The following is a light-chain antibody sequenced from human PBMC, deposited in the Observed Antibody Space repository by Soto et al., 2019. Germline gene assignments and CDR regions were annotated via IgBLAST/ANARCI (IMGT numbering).Light chain of an antibody. CDR2: GAS. CDR1: ESVSSN. V-gene: IGKV3-15*01. CDR3: QQYNNWPRT. J-gene: IGKJ1*01. Sequence: EIVMTQSPATLSVSPGERATLSCSASESVSSNLAWYQQKPGQAPRLLISGASTRATGIPARFSGSGSETEFTLTISSLQSEDFAVYYCQQYNNWPRTFGQGTKVEIK.